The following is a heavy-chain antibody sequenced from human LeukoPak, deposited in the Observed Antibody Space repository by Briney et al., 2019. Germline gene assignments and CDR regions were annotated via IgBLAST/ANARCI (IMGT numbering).Heavy chain of an antibody. CDR2: TYPGDSDT. Sequence: GESLKISCKGSGYNFTNYWIAWVRQMPGKGLEWMGITYPGDSDTRYSPSFQGPVTISADKSITTAYLQWTSLKASDTAIYYCARHVRGSYRYFDYWGQGTLVTVSS. J-gene: IGHJ4*02. CDR3: ARHVRGSYRYFDY. V-gene: IGHV5-51*01. D-gene: IGHD3-10*01. CDR1: GYNFTNYW.